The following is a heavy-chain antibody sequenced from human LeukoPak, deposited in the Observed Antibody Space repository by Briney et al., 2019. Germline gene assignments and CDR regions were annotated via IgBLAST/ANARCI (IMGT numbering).Heavy chain of an antibody. Sequence: SGTLSLTCTVSGGSIRSYYWSWIRQPPGQGLEWIGYIYYRGSTNYNPSLKSRVTISVDTSKNQFSLKLSSVTAADTAVYYCACLSGSYYKGEDYWGQGTLVTVSS. J-gene: IGHJ4*02. CDR3: ACLSGSYYKGEDY. CDR1: GGSIRSYY. V-gene: IGHV4-59*01. CDR2: IYYRGST. D-gene: IGHD3-10*01.